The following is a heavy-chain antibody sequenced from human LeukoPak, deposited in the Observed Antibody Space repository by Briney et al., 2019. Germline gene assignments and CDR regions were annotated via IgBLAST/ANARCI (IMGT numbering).Heavy chain of an antibody. J-gene: IGHJ5*02. Sequence: GGSLRLSCAASGFTFSTYWMHWVHQAPGKGLVWVSRINGDGSSTSYADSVKGRFTISRDNAKNTLYLQMNSLRAEDTAVYYCARDGHGNWNDGGWFDPWGQGTLVTVSS. D-gene: IGHD1-1*01. CDR1: GFTFSTYW. V-gene: IGHV3-74*01. CDR3: ARDGHGNWNDGGWFDP. CDR2: INGDGSST.